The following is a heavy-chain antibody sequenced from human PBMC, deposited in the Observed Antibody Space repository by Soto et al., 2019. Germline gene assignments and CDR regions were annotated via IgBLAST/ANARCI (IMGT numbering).Heavy chain of an antibody. CDR1: GFTFSSYA. Sequence: GGSLRLSCAASGFTFSSYAMHWVRQAPGKGLGWVAVISYDGSNKYYADSVKGRFTISRDNSKNTLYLQMNSLRAEDTAVYYCARDRPTFSYYYGSASFPDYWGQGTLVTVSS. CDR2: ISYDGSNK. D-gene: IGHD3-10*01. J-gene: IGHJ4*02. V-gene: IGHV3-30-3*01. CDR3: ARDRPTFSYYYGSASFPDY.